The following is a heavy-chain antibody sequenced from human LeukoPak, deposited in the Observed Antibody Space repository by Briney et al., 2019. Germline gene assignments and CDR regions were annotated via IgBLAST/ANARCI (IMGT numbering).Heavy chain of an antibody. CDR1: GGSISSSTYY. CDR2: VHYSGGS. CDR3: ARGYYYDSSGYYYPPSG. Sequence: SETLSLTCTVSGGSISSSTYYWGWIRQSPGKGLEWIGSVHYSGGSYYNPSLKSRVTISLNTSKNQFSLKLSSVTAADTAVCYCARGYYYDSSGYYYPPSGWGQGTLVTVSP. V-gene: IGHV4-39*07. J-gene: IGHJ4*02. D-gene: IGHD3-22*01.